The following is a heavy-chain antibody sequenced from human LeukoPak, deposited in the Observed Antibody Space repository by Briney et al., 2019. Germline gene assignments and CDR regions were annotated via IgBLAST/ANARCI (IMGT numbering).Heavy chain of an antibody. CDR1: GFTFSSYD. CDR3: ARGGETGFDI. Sequence: PGGSLRLSCAASGFTFSSYDMHWVRQATGKGLEWVSGIATVGDTFYAGSVEGRFTTSRENAKNSLYLQMNNLRPGDTAVYYCARGGETGFDIWGQGTMVTVSS. V-gene: IGHV3-13*01. D-gene: IGHD3-10*01. J-gene: IGHJ3*02. CDR2: IATVGDT.